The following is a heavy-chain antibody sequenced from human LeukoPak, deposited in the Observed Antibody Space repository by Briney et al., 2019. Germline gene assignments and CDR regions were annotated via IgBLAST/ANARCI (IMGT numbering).Heavy chain of an antibody. D-gene: IGHD1-26*01. V-gene: IGHV3-48*03. CDR1: GFTFRTHE. CDR3: AREGELGRFNALDV. CDR2: ISDSYVT. J-gene: IGHJ3*01. Sequence: GGSLRLSCVTSGFTFRTHEMNWGRQAPGKGLEWIAYISDSYVTHYAESVKGRFTASRDNATSSVYLQMNSLRAEDTAMYFCAREGELGRFNALDVWGQGTMITVSS.